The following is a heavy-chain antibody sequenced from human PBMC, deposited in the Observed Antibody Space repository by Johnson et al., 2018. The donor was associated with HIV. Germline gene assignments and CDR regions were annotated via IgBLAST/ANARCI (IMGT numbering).Heavy chain of an antibody. CDR3: ARLWFGELGLAFDI. CDR1: GFTFSRYA. D-gene: IGHD3-10*01. CDR2: ISYDGSNK. V-gene: IGHV3-30-3*01. J-gene: IGHJ3*02. Sequence: QVQLVESGGGVVQPGRSLRLSCAASGFTFSRYAMHWVRQAPGKGLEWVTVISYDGSNKYYADSVKGRFTISRDNSKNTLYLQMNSLRAEDTAVYYCARLWFGELGLAFDIWGQGTMVTVSS.